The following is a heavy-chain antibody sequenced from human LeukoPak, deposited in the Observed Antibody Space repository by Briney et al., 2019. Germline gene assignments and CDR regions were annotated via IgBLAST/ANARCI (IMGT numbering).Heavy chain of an antibody. J-gene: IGHJ4*02. D-gene: IGHD2-15*01. CDR1: GFRFTNYW. CDR3: VSQEVVPH. Sequence: GSLRLSCAASGFRFTNYWMSWVRQAPGKGLEWVANVKEDGTTKQYVDSVKGRFTISRDNAKNSLYLQMDSLRAEDTAVYYCVSQEVVPHWGQGTLVSVSS. V-gene: IGHV3-7*01. CDR2: VKEDGTTK.